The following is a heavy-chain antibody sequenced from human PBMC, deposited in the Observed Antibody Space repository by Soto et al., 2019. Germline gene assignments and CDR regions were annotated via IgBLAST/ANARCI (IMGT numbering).Heavy chain of an antibody. CDR1: GFNFNNYA. D-gene: IGHD2-21*01. V-gene: IGHV3-30*18. J-gene: IGHJ6*04. CDR3: AKAGWGGEYYYGPDV. CDR2: VTFDGSRT. Sequence: GGSLRLSCAASGFNFNNYAMHWVRQSPGKGLEWVAVVTFDGSRTYYADSVKGRFTISRDSSNNTVPLQMNSLNNEHTAVSYCAKAGWGGEYYYGPDVWVKEITFTVSS.